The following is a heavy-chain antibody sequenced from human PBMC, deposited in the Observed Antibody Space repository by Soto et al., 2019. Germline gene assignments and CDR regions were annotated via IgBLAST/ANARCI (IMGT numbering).Heavy chain of an antibody. D-gene: IGHD5-18*01. J-gene: IGHJ4*02. CDR3: ARFVDTAMVSDY. CDR2: IYYSGST. V-gene: IGHV4-30-4*01. Sequence: SETLSLTCTVSGGSISSGDYYWSWIRQPPGKGLEWTGYIYYSGSTYYNPSLKSRVTISVDTSKNQFSLKLSSVTAADTAVYYCARFVDTAMVSDYWGQGTLVTVSS. CDR1: GGSISSGDYY.